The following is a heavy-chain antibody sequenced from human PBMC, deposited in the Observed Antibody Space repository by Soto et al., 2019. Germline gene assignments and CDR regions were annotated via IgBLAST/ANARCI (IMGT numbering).Heavy chain of an antibody. CDR3: ARDGVRYFDWLGVSHIDY. CDR2: IWYDGSNK. Sequence: GGSLRLSCAASGFTFSSYGMHWVRQAPGKGLEWVAVIWYDGSNKYYADSVKGRFTISRDNSKNTLYLQMNSLRAEDTAVYYCARDGVRYFDWLGVSHIDYWGQGTLVTVSS. D-gene: IGHD3-9*01. CDR1: GFTFSSYG. J-gene: IGHJ4*02. V-gene: IGHV3-33*01.